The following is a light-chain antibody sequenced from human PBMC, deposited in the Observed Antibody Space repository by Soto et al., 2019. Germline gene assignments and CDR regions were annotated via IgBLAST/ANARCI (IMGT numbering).Light chain of an antibody. CDR3: QHYNSSSEA. CDR1: QTISSW. CDR2: KAS. J-gene: IGKJ1*01. V-gene: IGKV1-5*03. Sequence: DIQMTQSPSTLSGSVGDRDTITCRASQTISSWLAWYQQKPGKAPKLLIYKASTLKSGVPSRFSGSGSGTEFTLTISSLQPDDFATYYCQHYNSSSEAFGQGTKVELK.